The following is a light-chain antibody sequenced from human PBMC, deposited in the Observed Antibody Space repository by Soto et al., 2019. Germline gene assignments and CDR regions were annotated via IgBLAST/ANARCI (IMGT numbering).Light chain of an antibody. CDR3: AAWDATLDGYV. CDR2: SYD. J-gene: IGLJ1*01. Sequence: QSVLTQPPPASGAPGQRVTSSCSTNSSNLGDNSVNWYQHVPGTAPKLLIYSYDQRPSGVPDRFSGSRSGTSASLAISGLQSEDEADYYCAAWDATLDGYVFGTGTKVTVL. V-gene: IGLV1-44*01. CDR1: SSNLGDNS.